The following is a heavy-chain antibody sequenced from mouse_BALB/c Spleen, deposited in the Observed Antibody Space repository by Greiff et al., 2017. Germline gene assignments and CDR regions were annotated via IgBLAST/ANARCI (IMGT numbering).Heavy chain of an antibody. CDR2: ISSGSSTI. CDR1: GFTFSSFG. CDR3: ARSPLWSPFDY. D-gene: IGHD1-1*02. Sequence: EVMLVESGGGLVQPGGSRKLSCAASGFTFSSFGMHWVRQAPEKGLEWVAYISSGSSTIYYADTVKGRFTISRDNPKNTLFLQMTSLRSEDTAMYYCARSPLWSPFDYWGQGTTLTVSS. V-gene: IGHV5-17*02. J-gene: IGHJ2*01.